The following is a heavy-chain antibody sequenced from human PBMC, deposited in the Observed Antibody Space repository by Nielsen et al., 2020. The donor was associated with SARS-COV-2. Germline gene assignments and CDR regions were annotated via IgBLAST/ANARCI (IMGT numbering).Heavy chain of an antibody. CDR3: ARGVGNTMVRGVIDTAHFDY. Sequence: WIRQPPGKGLEWVSLVTYEGINNHYADSVKGRFTGSRDNSKNMLYLQMNSLRAEDTAVYYCARGVGNTMVRGVIDTAHFDYWGQGTLVTVSS. V-gene: IGHV3-33*05. CDR2: VTYEGINN. J-gene: IGHJ4*02. D-gene: IGHD3-10*01.